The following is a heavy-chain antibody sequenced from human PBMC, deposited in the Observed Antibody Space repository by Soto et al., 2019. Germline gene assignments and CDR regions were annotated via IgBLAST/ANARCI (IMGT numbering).Heavy chain of an antibody. CDR1: GGSISSSSYY. D-gene: IGHD4-17*01. V-gene: IGHV4-39*07. J-gene: IGHJ3*02. CDR2: IYYSGST. Sequence: SETLSLTCTVSGGSISSSSYYWGWIRQPPGKGLEWIGSIYYSGSTYYNPSLKSRVTISVDTSKNQFSLKLSSVTAADTAVYYCARGPYGDYVRAFDIWGQGTMVTVSS. CDR3: ARGPYGDYVRAFDI.